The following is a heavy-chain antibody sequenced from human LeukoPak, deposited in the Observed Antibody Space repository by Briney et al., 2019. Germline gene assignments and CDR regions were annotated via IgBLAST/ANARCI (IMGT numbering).Heavy chain of an antibody. J-gene: IGHJ3*01. Sequence: GGSLRLSCAASGFTFSSYAMNWVRQAPGKGLEWVSSISSSSSYIYYADSVKGRFTISRDNAKNSLYLQMSSPRADDTAVYYCAKSIYGLHDAFDVWGQGTMVTVSS. CDR3: AKSIYGLHDAFDV. CDR2: ISSSSSYI. D-gene: IGHD2/OR15-2a*01. V-gene: IGHV3-21*04. CDR1: GFTFSSYA.